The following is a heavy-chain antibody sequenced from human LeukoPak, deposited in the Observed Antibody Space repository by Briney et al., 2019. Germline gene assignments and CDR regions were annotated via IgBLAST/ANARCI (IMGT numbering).Heavy chain of an antibody. Sequence: TGGSLRLSCAASGFTFSNYVMNWVRQAPGKGLEWVSYISSSSTTIYNADSVEGRLTISRDNAKNLLFLQMSSLRAEDTAVYYCAREGWYGEPLSYWGQGTLVTVSS. D-gene: IGHD3-10*01. CDR3: AREGWYGEPLSY. CDR1: GFTFSNYV. CDR2: ISSSSTTI. V-gene: IGHV3-48*03. J-gene: IGHJ4*02.